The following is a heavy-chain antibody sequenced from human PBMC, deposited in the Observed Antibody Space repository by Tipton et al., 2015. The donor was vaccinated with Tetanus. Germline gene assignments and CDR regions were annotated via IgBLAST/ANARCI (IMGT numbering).Heavy chain of an antibody. CDR1: GFSFSLCN. CDR3: AREPSFGEYDY. D-gene: IGHD4-17*01. V-gene: IGHV3-48*02. Sequence: SLRLSCAASGFSFSLCNMHWVRRVPGKGLEWVSFITGSSSTTYYADSVKGRFTISRDNSKNSLYLQINSLRDEDTALFYCAREPSFGEYDYWGQGTLVTVSS. J-gene: IGHJ4*02. CDR2: ITGSSSTT.